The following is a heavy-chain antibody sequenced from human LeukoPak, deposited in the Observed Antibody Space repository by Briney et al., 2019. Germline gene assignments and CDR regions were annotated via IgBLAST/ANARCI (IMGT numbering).Heavy chain of an antibody. CDR2: INHSGST. Sequence: SETLSLTCAVYAGSFSGYYWSWLRQPPGKGLEWIREINHSGSTNYNTSLKSRVTISVDTSKIKYSLKLSSVTAADTAVYYCARTGWAVVYAFDIWGQGTMVTVSS. D-gene: IGHD3-22*01. CDR3: ARTGWAVVYAFDI. CDR1: AGSFSGYY. V-gene: IGHV4-34*01. J-gene: IGHJ3*02.